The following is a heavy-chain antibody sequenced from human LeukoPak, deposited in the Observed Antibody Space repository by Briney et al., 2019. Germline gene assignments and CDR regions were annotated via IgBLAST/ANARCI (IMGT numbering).Heavy chain of an antibody. CDR1: GYSISSGYY. CDR2: IYHSGST. D-gene: IGHD6-19*01. V-gene: IGHV4-38-2*02. Sequence: SETPSLTCTVSGYSISSGYYWGWIRQPPGKGLEWIGSIYHSGSTYYNPSLKSRVTISVDTSKNQFSLKLSSVTAADTAVYYCARDASSGWYVFDYWGQGTLVTVSS. J-gene: IGHJ4*02. CDR3: ARDASSGWYVFDY.